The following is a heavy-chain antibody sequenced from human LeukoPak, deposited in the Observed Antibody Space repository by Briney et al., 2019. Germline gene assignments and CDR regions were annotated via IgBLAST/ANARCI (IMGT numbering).Heavy chain of an antibody. D-gene: IGHD6-13*01. J-gene: IGHJ4*02. CDR1: EFTFSSYA. CDR2: ISSSSSYI. V-gene: IGHV3-21*01. Sequence: PGGSLRLSCAASEFTFSSYAMSWVRQAPGKGLEWVSSISSSSSYIYYADSVKGRFTISRDNAKNSLYLQMNSLRAEDTAVYYCARGRSSSWFGSYYFDYWGQGTLVTVSS. CDR3: ARGRSSSWFGSYYFDY.